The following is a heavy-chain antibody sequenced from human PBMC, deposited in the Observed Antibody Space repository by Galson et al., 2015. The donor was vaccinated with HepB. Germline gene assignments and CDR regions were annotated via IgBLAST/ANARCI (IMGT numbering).Heavy chain of an antibody. J-gene: IGHJ3*02. CDR1: GFTFSSYA. Sequence: SLRLSCAASGFTFSSYAMSWVRQAPGKGLEWVSAISGSGGSTYYADSVKGRFTISRDNSKNTLYLQMNSLRAEDTAVYYCAKDSLRITIFGVVIIRGAFDIWGQGTMVTVSS. CDR3: AKDSLRITIFGVVIIRGAFDI. CDR2: ISGSGGST. V-gene: IGHV3-23*01. D-gene: IGHD3-3*01.